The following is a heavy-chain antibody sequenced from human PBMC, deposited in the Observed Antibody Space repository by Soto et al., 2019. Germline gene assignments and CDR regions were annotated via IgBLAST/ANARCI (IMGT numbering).Heavy chain of an antibody. V-gene: IGHV3-30*03. J-gene: IGHJ4*02. CDR3: ARDVLLWFGEFSGIDY. CDR2: ISYDGSNK. Sequence: GGSLRLSCAASGFTFSSYGMHWVRQAPGKGLEWVAVISYDGSNKYYADSVKGRFTISRDNSKNTMYLKMNSLRAEDTAVFYCARDVLLWFGEFSGIDYWGQGTLVTVSS. CDR1: GFTFSSYG. D-gene: IGHD3-10*01.